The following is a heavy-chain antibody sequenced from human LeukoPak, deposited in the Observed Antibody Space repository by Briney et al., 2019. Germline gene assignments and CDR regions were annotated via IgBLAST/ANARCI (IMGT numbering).Heavy chain of an antibody. CDR2: ICGSGGST. CDR1: GFTFNNYA. CDR3: AKGRGGSCYSGLDY. Sequence: GGSLRLSCAASGFTFNNYAMTWVRQAPGKGLEWVSAICGSGGSTYYADSVKGRFTISRDNSKDTLHLQMNSLRAEDTAEYYCAKGRGGSCYSGLDYWGQGTLVTVSS. D-gene: IGHD2-15*01. V-gene: IGHV3-23*01. J-gene: IGHJ4*02.